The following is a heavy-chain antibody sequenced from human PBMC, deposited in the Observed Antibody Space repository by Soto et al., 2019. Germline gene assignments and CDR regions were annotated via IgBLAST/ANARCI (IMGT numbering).Heavy chain of an antibody. V-gene: IGHV3-30*18. CDR3: AKSHSSGYYPIDY. Sequence: LRLSCAASGFTFSSYGMHWVRQAPGKGLEWVAVISYDGSNKYYADSVKGRFTISRDNSKNTLYLQMNSLRAEDTAVYYCAKSHSSGYYPIDYWGQGTLVTVSS. CDR2: ISYDGSNK. D-gene: IGHD3-22*01. J-gene: IGHJ4*02. CDR1: GFTFSSYG.